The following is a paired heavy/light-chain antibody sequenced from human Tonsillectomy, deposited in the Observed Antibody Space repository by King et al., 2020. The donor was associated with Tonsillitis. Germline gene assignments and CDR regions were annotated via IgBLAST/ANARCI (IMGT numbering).Heavy chain of an antibody. CDR3: ARDFPGGSAGYFEH. D-gene: IGHD1-26*01. J-gene: IGHJ4*02. Sequence: GFYFSNYAMHWVRQAPGKGLEWVAFMQYDGSTEHYADSVKGRFTISRDNFKNILYLQMNSLRADDTALYYCARDFPGGSAGYFEHWGQGTLVTVST. V-gene: IGHV3-33*05. CDR1: GFYFSNYA. CDR2: MQYDGSTE.
Light chain of an antibody. Sequence: QSALTQPASVSGSPGQSITISCTGTSSDVGGYSYVSWYQQHPGKAPKLMIYDVIHRPSGVSDRFSASKSGNTASLTISGLQAEDEADYYCTSFTSSSTYVFGSGTQVTVL. J-gene: IGLJ1*01. CDR1: SSDVGGYSY. V-gene: IGLV2-14*01. CDR2: DVI. CDR3: TSFTSSSTYV.